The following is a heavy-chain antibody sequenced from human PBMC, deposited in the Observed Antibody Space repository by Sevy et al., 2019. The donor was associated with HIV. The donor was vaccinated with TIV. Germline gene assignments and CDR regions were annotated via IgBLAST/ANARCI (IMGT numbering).Heavy chain of an antibody. CDR3: ARDGRDGYNFMLD. D-gene: IGHD5-12*01. CDR1: GGTFSSYA. V-gene: IGHV1-69*13. CDR2: IIPIFGTA. Sequence: ASVKVSCKASGGTFSSYAISWVRQAPGQGLEWMGGIIPIFGTANYAQKFHGRVTITADESTSTAYMELSSLRSEDTAVYYCARDGRDGYNFMLDWGQGTLVTVSS. J-gene: IGHJ4*02.